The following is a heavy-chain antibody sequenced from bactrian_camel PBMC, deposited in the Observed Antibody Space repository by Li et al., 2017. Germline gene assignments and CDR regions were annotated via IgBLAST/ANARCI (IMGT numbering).Heavy chain of an antibody. D-gene: IGHD1*01. CDR3: AAAPALNYASCESKLRRASFDY. J-gene: IGHJ4*01. Sequence: HVQLVESGGGSVQAGGSLRLSCAASEYLGSRACMGWFRQAPGKEREGVAVIYTGTGTTSYADSVKGRFAISHDSAKNTQYLNLNNLKPEDTAMYYCAAAPALNYASCESKLRRASFDYWGQGTQVTVS. V-gene: IGHV3S1*01. CDR1: EYLGSRAC. CDR2: IYTGTGTT.